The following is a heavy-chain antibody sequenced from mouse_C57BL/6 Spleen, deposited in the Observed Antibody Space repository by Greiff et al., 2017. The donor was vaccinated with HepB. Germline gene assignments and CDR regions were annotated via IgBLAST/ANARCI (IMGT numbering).Heavy chain of an antibody. J-gene: IGHJ1*03. CDR1: GYSFTSYY. CDR2: IYPGSGNT. Sequence: VQLQQSGPELVKPGASVKISCKASGYSFTSYYIHWVKQRPGQGLEWIGWIYPGSGNTKYNEKFKGKATLTADTSSSTAYMQLSSLTSEDSAVYYCARSPYYGSSHWYFDVWGTGTTVTVSS. CDR3: ARSPYYGSSHWYFDV. V-gene: IGHV1-66*01. D-gene: IGHD1-1*01.